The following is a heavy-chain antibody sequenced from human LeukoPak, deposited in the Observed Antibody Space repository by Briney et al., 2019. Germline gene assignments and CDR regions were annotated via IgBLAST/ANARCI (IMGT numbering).Heavy chain of an antibody. V-gene: IGHV4-4*07. Sequence: TSETLSLTCTVSGGSISSYYWSWIRQPAGKGLEWIGRIYTSGSTNYNPSLKSRVTMSVDTSKNQFSLKLSSVTAADTAVYYCARGPHLKMATIDAFDIWGQGTMVTVSS. CDR1: GGSISSYY. D-gene: IGHD5-24*01. CDR2: IYTSGST. J-gene: IGHJ3*02. CDR3: ARGPHLKMATIDAFDI.